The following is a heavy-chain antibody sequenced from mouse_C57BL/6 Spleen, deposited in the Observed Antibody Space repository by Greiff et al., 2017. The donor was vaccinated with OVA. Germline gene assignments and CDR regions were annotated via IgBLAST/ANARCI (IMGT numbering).Heavy chain of an antibody. V-gene: IGHV1-15*01. CDR1: GYTFTDYE. J-gene: IGHJ2*01. D-gene: IGHD1-1*01. Sequence: QVQLQQSGAELVRPGASVTLSCKASGYTFTDYEMHWVKQTPVHGLEWIGAIDPETGGTAYNQKFKGKAILTADESSSTAYMELRSLTSEDSAVYYCTRAGSSYYFDYWGQGTTLTVSS. CDR2: IDPETGGT. CDR3: TRAGSSYYFDY.